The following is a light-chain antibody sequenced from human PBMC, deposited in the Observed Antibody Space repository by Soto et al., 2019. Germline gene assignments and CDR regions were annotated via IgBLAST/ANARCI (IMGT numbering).Light chain of an antibody. V-gene: IGLV2-8*01. CDR1: SSDVGGYNY. CDR2: EVS. CDR3: SSYAGSNNFV. Sequence: QSALTQPPSASGSPGQSVTISCTGTSSDVGGYNYVSWYQQHPGKAPKLMIYEVSKRPSGVPDRFSGSKSGNTASLTVSGIKDEDEADYYCSSYAGSNNFVFGGGTKLTVL. J-gene: IGLJ2*01.